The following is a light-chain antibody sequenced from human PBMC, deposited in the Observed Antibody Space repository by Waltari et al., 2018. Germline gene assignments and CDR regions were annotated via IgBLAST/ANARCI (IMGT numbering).Light chain of an antibody. V-gene: IGLV2-14*03. Sequence: QSVLTQPVSVSGSLGQSITISCTGTSSDVGGYDYVSWYQQHPNKAPRLIIDGGKQRPSGISSRFSASKSGNTASLTISGLQSDDESHYYCSSYTRSGGRIFGSGTKVTVL. CDR2: GGK. J-gene: IGLJ6*01. CDR1: SSDVGGYDY. CDR3: SSYTRSGGRI.